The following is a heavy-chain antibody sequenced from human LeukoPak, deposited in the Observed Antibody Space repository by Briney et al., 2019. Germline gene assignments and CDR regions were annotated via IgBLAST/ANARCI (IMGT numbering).Heavy chain of an antibody. V-gene: IGHV1-8*01. CDR2: MNPNSGNT. Sequence: ASVKVSCKASGYTFTSYDINWVRQATGQGLEWMGWMNPNSGNTGYAQKFQGRVTMTRNTSISTAYMELSSLRSEDTAVYYCARGVVLLWFGELLLDDAFDIWGQGTMVTVSS. D-gene: IGHD3-10*01. CDR3: ARGVVLLWFGELLLDDAFDI. CDR1: GYTFTSYD. J-gene: IGHJ3*02.